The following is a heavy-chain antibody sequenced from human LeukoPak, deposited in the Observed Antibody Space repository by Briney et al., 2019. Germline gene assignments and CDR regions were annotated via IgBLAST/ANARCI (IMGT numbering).Heavy chain of an antibody. J-gene: IGHJ4*02. CDR1: GFTFSNYW. Sequence: PGGSLRLSCAASGFTFSNYWMSWVRQAPGNGPEWVANIKEDESEKNYVNSVKDRFTISRDNAKNSLYLQMNSPRAEDTAVYYCARDLIVGTTIRYYFDYWGQGTLVTVSS. D-gene: IGHD1-26*01. CDR2: IKEDESEK. V-gene: IGHV3-7*01. CDR3: ARDLIVGTTIRYYFDY.